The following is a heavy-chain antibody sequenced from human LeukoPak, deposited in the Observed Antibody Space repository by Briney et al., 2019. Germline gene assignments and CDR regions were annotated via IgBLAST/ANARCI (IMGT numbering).Heavy chain of an antibody. V-gene: IGHV3-23*01. CDR3: ARKGIAVGGIDY. CDR1: GFTFSSYA. J-gene: IGHJ4*02. CDR2: ISGSGGST. Sequence: PGGSLRLSCAASGFTFSSYAMSWVRQAPGKGLEWVSAISGSGGSTYYADSVEGRFTISRDNSKNTLYLQMNSLRAEDTAVYYCARKGIAVGGIDYWGQGTLVTVSS. D-gene: IGHD6-19*01.